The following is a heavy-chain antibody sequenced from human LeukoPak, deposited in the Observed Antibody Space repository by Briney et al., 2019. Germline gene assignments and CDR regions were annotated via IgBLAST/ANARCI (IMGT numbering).Heavy chain of an antibody. Sequence: PSETLSLTCTVSGGSISSYYWSWIRQPPGKGLEWIGYIYYSGSTNYNPSLKSRVTISVDTSKNQFSLKLSSVTAADTAVYYCAREVGATGYFDYWGRGTLVTVSS. CDR2: IYYSGST. D-gene: IGHD1-26*01. CDR3: AREVGATGYFDY. CDR1: GGSISSYY. J-gene: IGHJ4*02. V-gene: IGHV4-59*01.